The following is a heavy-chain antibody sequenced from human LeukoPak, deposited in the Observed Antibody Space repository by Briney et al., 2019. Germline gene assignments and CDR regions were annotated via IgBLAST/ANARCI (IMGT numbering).Heavy chain of an antibody. J-gene: IGHJ6*02. V-gene: IGHV3-23*01. CDR3: AKVSAGGYDILTGSPALGYYGMDV. CDR2: ISGSGGST. CDR1: GFTFSSYA. Sequence: GGSLRLSCAASGFTFSSYAMSWVRQAPGKGLEWVSAISGSGGSTYYADSVKGRFTISRDNSKNTLYLQMNSLRAEDTAVYYCAKVSAGGYDILTGSPALGYYGMDVWDQGTTVTVSS. D-gene: IGHD3-9*01.